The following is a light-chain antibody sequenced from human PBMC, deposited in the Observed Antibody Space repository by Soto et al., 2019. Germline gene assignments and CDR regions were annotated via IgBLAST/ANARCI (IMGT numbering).Light chain of an antibody. J-gene: IGKJ5*01. CDR2: DAS. CDR1: QSVSSY. V-gene: IGKV3-11*01. CDR3: HQRSNWPSIT. Sequence: EIVLTQSPATLYLSPGERATLSCRASQSVSSYLAWYQQKPGQAPRLLIYDASNRATGIPARFSGSGSGTDFTLTISSLEPEDLAVYYCHQRSNWPSITFGQGTRLEIK.